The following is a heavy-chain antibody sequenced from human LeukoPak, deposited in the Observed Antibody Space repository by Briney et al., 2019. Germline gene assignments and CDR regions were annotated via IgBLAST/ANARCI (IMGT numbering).Heavy chain of an antibody. J-gene: IGHJ4*02. CDR1: GFNFNDAY. CDR3: TARVVTTNEF. CDR2: VKSIRDGGAT. Sequence: GGSLRLSCLGSGFNFNDAYMNWVRQAPGKGLEWVGRVKSIRDGGATDDTAPVKGRFTISRDDSKRTVYLQMNSLKTEDTAVYFCTARVVTTNEFWGQGTLVTVSS. V-gene: IGHV3-15*01. D-gene: IGHD2-21*02.